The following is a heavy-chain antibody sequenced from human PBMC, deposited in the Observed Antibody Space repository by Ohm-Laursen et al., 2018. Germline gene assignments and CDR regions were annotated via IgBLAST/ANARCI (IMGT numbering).Heavy chain of an antibody. D-gene: IGHD3-9*01. CDR1: GFIFKNYA. Sequence: GSLRLSCSASGFIFKNYAMNWVRQAPGKGLEWVSAISGSGGSTYYADSVKGRFTISRDNSKNTLYLQMNSLRAEDTAVYYCAKGENYDILTGLGGILYWGQGTLVTVSS. J-gene: IGHJ4*02. CDR3: AKGENYDILTGLGGILY. V-gene: IGHV3-23*01. CDR2: ISGSGGST.